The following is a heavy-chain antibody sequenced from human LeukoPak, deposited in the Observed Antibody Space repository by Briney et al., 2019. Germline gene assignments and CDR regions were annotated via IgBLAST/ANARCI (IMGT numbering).Heavy chain of an antibody. V-gene: IGHV3-74*01. D-gene: IGHD5-12*01. J-gene: IGHJ3*02. CDR2: ITRGGSST. CDR3: ARDGRGSAFDI. Sequence: GGSLRLSCAASGFTFSGYWVHWLRQTPGKGLVWVSRITRGGSSTSYVVYVKGSFTVSRANAKNTLYLQMNSLRAEDTAVYYCARDGRGSAFDIWGQGTMVTVSS. CDR1: GFTFSGYW.